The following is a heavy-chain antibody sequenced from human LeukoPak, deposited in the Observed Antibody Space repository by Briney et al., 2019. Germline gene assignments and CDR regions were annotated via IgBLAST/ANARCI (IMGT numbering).Heavy chain of an antibody. CDR1: GFTFSTYA. J-gene: IGHJ4*02. V-gene: IGHV3-23*01. D-gene: IGHD2-2*01. Sequence: PGGSLRLSCSASGFTFSTYAMTWVCQAPGKGLEWVSSISGRGDSTYYADSVKGRFTISRDNSENTLYLQMNSLRADEDTAVYYCAKDWLVIPAGPFDYWGQGTLVSVSS. CDR3: AKDWLVIPAGPFDY. CDR2: ISGRGDST.